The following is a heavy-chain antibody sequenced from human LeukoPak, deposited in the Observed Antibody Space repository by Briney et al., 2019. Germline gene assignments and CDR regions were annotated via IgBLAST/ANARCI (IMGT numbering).Heavy chain of an antibody. V-gene: IGHV3-23*01. CDR3: AKGGTGCGGDCYSDY. CDR2: ITYSSGNT. D-gene: IGHD2-21*02. J-gene: IGHJ4*02. CDR1: GFTFSAYG. Sequence: GGSLRLSCAASGFTFSAYGMSWFRQAPGKGLEWVSAITYSSGNTYYADSVKGRFTISRDNSRNTLYLQMNSLRAEDTALYYCAKGGTGCGGDCYSDYWGQGTLVTVSS.